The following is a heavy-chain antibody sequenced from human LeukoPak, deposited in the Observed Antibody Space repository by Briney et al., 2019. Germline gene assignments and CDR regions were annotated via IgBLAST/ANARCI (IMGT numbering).Heavy chain of an antibody. D-gene: IGHD5-12*01. J-gene: IGHJ4*02. CDR1: GFTFNNYN. CDR2: ITRDSIYT. CDR3: ARVMATIDF. V-gene: IGHV3-21*01. Sequence: PGGSLRLSCAASGFTFNNYNMNWVRQTPGKGLEWVSSITRDSIYTFYADSVRGRFTISRDNAKNSLFLQMNSLRAEDTAVYYCARVMATIDFWGQGTLVSVSS.